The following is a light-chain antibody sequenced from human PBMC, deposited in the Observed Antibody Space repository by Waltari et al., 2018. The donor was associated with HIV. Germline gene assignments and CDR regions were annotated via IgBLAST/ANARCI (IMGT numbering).Light chain of an antibody. V-gene: IGLV1-40*01. J-gene: IGLJ3*02. CDR2: GDT. CDR3: QSYDSSLSASV. CDR1: SSNIGAGYH. Sequence: QSVLTQPPSVSGAPGQRVTISCTGSSSNIGAGYHVHWYQQFPGAAPQLLIYGDTNRPAGLPDRFSGSKSGTSASLAITGLQGDDEADYYCQSYDSSLSASVFGGGTKLTVL.